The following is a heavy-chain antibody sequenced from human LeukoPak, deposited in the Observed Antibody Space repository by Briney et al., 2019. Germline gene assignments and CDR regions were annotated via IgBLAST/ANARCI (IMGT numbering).Heavy chain of an antibody. CDR2: IYSGGST. V-gene: IGHV3-53*01. Sequence: PGGSLRLSCAASGFTFISYWMSWVRQAPGKGLEWVSVIYSGGSTYYSDSVKGRFTISRDNSKNTLYLQMNSLRAEDTAVYYCARVLAYYFDYWGQGTLVTVSS. J-gene: IGHJ4*02. CDR3: ARVLAYYFDY. CDR1: GFTFISYW.